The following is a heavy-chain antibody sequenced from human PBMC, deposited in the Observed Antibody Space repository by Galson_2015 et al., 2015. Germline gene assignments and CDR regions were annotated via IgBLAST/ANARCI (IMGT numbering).Heavy chain of an antibody. V-gene: IGHV3-23*01. Sequence: SLRLSCAASGFTFSTYAMIWVRQAPGKGLEWVSAISGSGGSTYYAASVKGRFTISRDNSKNTLYLQMNSLRAEDTAVYYCAQTVARTLWGQGTLVTVSS. D-gene: IGHD5-12*01. CDR2: ISGSGGST. CDR3: AQTVARTL. CDR1: GFTFSTYA. J-gene: IGHJ4*02.